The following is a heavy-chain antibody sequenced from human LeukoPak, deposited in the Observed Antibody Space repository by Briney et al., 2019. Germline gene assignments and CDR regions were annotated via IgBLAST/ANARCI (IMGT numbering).Heavy chain of an antibody. V-gene: IGHV1-69*13. D-gene: IGHD2-15*01. CDR3: ARGRYSASGYCGGGSCYQGALSDY. Sequence: ASVKVSCKASGGTFSSYAISWVRQAPGQGLEWMGGIIPIFGTANYAQKFQGRVTITADESTSTAYMELSSLRSEDTAVYYCARGRYSASGYCGGGSCYQGALSDYWGQGTLVTVSS. CDR2: IIPIFGTA. CDR1: GGTFSSYA. J-gene: IGHJ4*02.